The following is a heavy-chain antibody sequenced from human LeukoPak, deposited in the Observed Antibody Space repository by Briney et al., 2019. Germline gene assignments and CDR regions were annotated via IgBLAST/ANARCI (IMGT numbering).Heavy chain of an antibody. CDR2: IFYSGST. J-gene: IGHJ4*02. CDR3: AGDDCSSTSCPLD. V-gene: IGHV4-59*12. Sequence: SSETLSLTCTVSGGSISSYYWSWIRQPPGKGLEWIGYIFYSGSTNYNPSLKSRVTISVDTSKNQFSLKLSSVTAADTAVYYCAGDDCSSTSCPLDWGQGTLVAVSS. CDR1: GGSISSYY. D-gene: IGHD2-2*01.